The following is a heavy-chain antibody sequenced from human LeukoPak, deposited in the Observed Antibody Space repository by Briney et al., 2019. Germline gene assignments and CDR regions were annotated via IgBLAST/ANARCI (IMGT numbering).Heavy chain of an antibody. CDR2: INWNGGST. CDR1: GFTFDDYG. D-gene: IGHD6-19*01. Sequence: PGGSLRLSCAASGFTFDDYGMSWVRQAPGKGLEWVSDINWNGGSTGYADSVKGRFTISRDNAKNSLYLQMNSLRAEDTALYYCARTVAGTFYFDYWGQGTLVTVSS. V-gene: IGHV3-20*04. CDR3: ARTVAGTFYFDY. J-gene: IGHJ4*02.